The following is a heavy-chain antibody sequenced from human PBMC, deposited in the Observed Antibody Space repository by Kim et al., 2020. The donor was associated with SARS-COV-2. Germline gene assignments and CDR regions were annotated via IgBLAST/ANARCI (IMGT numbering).Heavy chain of an antibody. V-gene: IGHV1-69*04. D-gene: IGHD3-3*01. CDR3: ATRDYDFWSGYSTFLYYYY. CDR2: IIPIFGIA. Sequence: SVKVSCKASGGTFSSYAISWVRQAPGQGLEWMGRIIPIFGIANYAQKFQGRVTITADKSTSTAYMELSSLRSEDTAVHYCATRDYDFWSGYSTFLYYYY. J-gene: IGHJ6*01. CDR1: GGTFSSYA.